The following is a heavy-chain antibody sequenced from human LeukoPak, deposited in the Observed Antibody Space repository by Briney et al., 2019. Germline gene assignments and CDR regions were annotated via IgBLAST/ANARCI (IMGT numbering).Heavy chain of an antibody. CDR1: GFTFSSYA. D-gene: IGHD3-10*01. Sequence: GGSLRLSCAASGFTFSSYAMHWVRQAPGKGLEWVAVISYDGSNKYYADSVKGRFTISRDNSKNTLYLQMNSLRAGDTAVYYCARDPPHYYGSGSDADYWGQGTLVTVSS. CDR2: ISYDGSNK. J-gene: IGHJ4*02. V-gene: IGHV3-30-3*01. CDR3: ARDPPHYYGSGSDADY.